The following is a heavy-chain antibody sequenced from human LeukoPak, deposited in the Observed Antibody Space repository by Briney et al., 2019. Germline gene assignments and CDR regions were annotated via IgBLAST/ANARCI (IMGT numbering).Heavy chain of an antibody. CDR3: ARDTATMSLYYFDY. Sequence: PSETLSLTCTVSGASMSSDYWSWIRQPPGKGLEWIGEIYHSGSTNYNPSLKSRVTISVDKSKNQFSLKLSSVTAADTAVYYCARDTATMSLYYFDYWGQGTLVTVSS. J-gene: IGHJ4*02. CDR1: GASMSSDY. V-gene: IGHV4-59*12. D-gene: IGHD5-24*01. CDR2: IYHSGST.